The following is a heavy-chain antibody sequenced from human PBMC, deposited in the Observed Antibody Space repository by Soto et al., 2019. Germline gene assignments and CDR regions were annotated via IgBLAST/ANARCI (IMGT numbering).Heavy chain of an antibody. CDR2: IYYSGST. D-gene: IGHD2-15*01. Sequence: SETLSLTCTVSGGSLSSGGYYWSWIRQHPGKGLEWIGYIYYSGSTYYNPPLKSRVTISVDTSKNQFSLKLSSVTAADTAVYYCARSSPGYCSGGSCYSNWGQGTLVTVSS. V-gene: IGHV4-31*03. CDR1: GGSLSSGGYY. J-gene: IGHJ4*02. CDR3: ARSSPGYCSGGSCYSN.